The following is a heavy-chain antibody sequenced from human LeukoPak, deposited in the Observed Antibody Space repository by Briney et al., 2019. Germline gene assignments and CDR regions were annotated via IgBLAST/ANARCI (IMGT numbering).Heavy chain of an antibody. CDR1: GFTLRNYW. D-gene: IGHD6-19*01. CDR3: ARGLDGSGWYYFDY. J-gene: IGHJ4*02. V-gene: IGHV3-20*04. Sequence: GGSLRLSCAASGFTLRNYWMHWVRQAPGKGLEWVSGINWNGGSTGYADSVRGRFTISRDNAKNSLYMQMNSLRAEDTALYYCARGLDGSGWYYFDYWGQGTLVTVSS. CDR2: INWNGGST.